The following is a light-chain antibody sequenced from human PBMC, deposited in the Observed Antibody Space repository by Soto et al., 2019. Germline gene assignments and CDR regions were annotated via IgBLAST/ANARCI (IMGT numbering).Light chain of an antibody. CDR2: DVS. CDR3: QQRSNWPRT. CDR1: QSVSSN. J-gene: IGKJ1*01. Sequence: EIVMTQSPSTPSVSPRERATLSLRASQSVSSNLAWYQQKPGQAPRLLIYDVSNRATDIPARFSGSGSGTDFTLTISSLEPEDLAVYFCQQRSNWPRTFGQGTKVDIK. V-gene: IGKV3-11*01.